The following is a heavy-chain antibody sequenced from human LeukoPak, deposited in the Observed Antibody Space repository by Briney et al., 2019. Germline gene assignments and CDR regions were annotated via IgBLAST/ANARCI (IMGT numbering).Heavy chain of an antibody. V-gene: IGHV3-23*01. CDR2: ISGSGGST. CDR1: GFTFSSYA. J-gene: IGHJ6*02. Sequence: GGSLRLSCAASGFTFSSYAMSWVRQAPGKGLEWVSAISGSGGSTYYADSVKGRFTISRDNSKNTLYLQMNSLRAEDTAVYYCAKSLVGSGSLYGMVVWGQGTTVTVSS. D-gene: IGHD3-10*01. CDR3: AKSLVGSGSLYGMVV.